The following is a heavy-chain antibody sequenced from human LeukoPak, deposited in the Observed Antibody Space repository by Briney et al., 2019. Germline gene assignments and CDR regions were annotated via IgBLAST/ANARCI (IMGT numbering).Heavy chain of an antibody. D-gene: IGHD2/OR15-2a*01. CDR1: GGSFSGYY. Sequence: SETLSLTCAVYGGSFSGYYWNWIRQPPGKGLEWIGEINHCGSANYNPSLKSRVTISIDTSKNQFSLKLSSVTAADTAVFYCARGLSNSRRTLLGLDYWGQGTLVTVSS. J-gene: IGHJ4*02. V-gene: IGHV4-34*01. CDR3: ARGLSNSRRTLLGLDY. CDR2: INHCGSA.